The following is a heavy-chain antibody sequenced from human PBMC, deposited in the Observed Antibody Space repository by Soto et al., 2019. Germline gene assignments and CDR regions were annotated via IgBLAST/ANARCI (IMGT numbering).Heavy chain of an antibody. D-gene: IGHD6-6*01. J-gene: IGHJ6*02. Sequence: QXQLXESGPGLVKPSQTLSLTCTVSGGSXSXGGYFWSWIRQHPGKGLEWIGFIYYSGSTYYNPSLKSRVTISVDTSKNQFSLKLSSVTAADTAVYYCAREGAAPYYYYGMDVWGQGTTVTVSS. CDR3: AREGAAPYYYYGMDV. V-gene: IGHV4-31*03. CDR2: IYYSGST. CDR1: GGSXSXGGYF.